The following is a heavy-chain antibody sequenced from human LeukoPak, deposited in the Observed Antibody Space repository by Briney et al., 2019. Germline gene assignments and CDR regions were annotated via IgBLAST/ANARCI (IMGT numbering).Heavy chain of an antibody. CDR3: ARGRITMVRGAPLWFDP. Sequence: PSETLSLTCAVYGGSFNDYYWSWIRQSPGKGLEWIGELSERGSTNFNPSLRGRVSISVDTSKKQFSLRLNPVTAADTAVYYCARGRITMVRGAPLWFDPWGQGTLVTVSS. D-gene: IGHD3-10*01. CDR1: GGSFNDYY. J-gene: IGHJ5*02. CDR2: LSERGST. V-gene: IGHV4-34*01.